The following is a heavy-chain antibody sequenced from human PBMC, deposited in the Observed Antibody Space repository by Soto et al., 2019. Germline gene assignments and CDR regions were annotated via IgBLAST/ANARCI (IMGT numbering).Heavy chain of an antibody. J-gene: IGHJ4*01. CDR1: GIPISRDY. CDR3: AKLGYYYQAFDY. CDR2: IYYTGTT. V-gene: IGHV4-59*08. D-gene: IGHD3-22*01. Sequence: AQTLSLTNNVSGIPISRDYYSWFRQPPEKGLELVGYIYYTGTTTYNPYLRSRVAISVDASKSQFYLDLRSVTAADTAVYYCAKLGYYYQAFDYWGQGALVTVSS.